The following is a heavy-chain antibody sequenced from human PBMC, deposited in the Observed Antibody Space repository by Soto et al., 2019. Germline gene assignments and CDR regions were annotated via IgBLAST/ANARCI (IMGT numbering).Heavy chain of an antibody. CDR1: GGSISGYY. J-gene: IGHJ6*03. CDR3: ARVRGSSSLVRPHYMDV. D-gene: IGHD6-6*01. Sequence: PSETLSLTCTVSGGSISGYYWSWIRQPPGKGLEWIGFIYDGANTNYNPSLKSRVTISLGTSKNQFSLKLSSVTAADTAVYYCARVRGSSSLVRPHYMDVWGKGTTVTVSS. V-gene: IGHV4-59*01. CDR2: IYDGANT.